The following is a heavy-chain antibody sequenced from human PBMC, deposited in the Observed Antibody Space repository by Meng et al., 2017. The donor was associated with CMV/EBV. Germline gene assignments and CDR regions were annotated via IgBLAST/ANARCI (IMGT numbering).Heavy chain of an antibody. CDR1: GYTFTGYQ. J-gene: IGHJ4*02. Sequence: ASVKVSCKASGYTFTGYQMHWVRQAPGQGLEWMGWINPNTGGTNYAQKFQGRVTMTRDTSISTAYMELSRLRSDDTAVYYCARVVPAAIGTIDYWGQGTLVTVSS. CDR3: ARVVPAAIGTIDY. D-gene: IGHD2-2*01. V-gene: IGHV1-2*02. CDR2: INPNTGGT.